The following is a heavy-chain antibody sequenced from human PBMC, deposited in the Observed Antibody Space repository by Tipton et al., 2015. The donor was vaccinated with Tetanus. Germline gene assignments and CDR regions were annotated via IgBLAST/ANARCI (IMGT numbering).Heavy chain of an antibody. J-gene: IGHJ4*02. D-gene: IGHD3-10*01. V-gene: IGHV3-11*01. CDR3: ASEWFGSTLD. CDR1: GFTFSDYY. CDR2: ISNSGSNI. Sequence: GSLRLSCAASGFTFSDYYMNWIRQAPGKGLEWVSYISNSGSNIYYADSVKGRFTISRDNAKNSLHLEMNSLRAEDTAAYYCASEWFGSTLDWGQGTLVTVAS.